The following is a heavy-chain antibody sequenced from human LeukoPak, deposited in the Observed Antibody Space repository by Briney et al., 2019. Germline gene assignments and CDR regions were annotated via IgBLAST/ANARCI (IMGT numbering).Heavy chain of an antibody. Sequence: SETLSLTCTVSGGSISSGSYYWSRIRQPAGKGLEWIGRIYTSGSTNYNPSLKSRVTISVDTSKNQFSLKLSSVTAADTAVYYCASSSLWFGEFWGQGTLVTVSS. J-gene: IGHJ4*02. CDR1: GGSISSGSYY. D-gene: IGHD3-10*01. V-gene: IGHV4-61*02. CDR2: IYTSGST. CDR3: ASSSLWFGEF.